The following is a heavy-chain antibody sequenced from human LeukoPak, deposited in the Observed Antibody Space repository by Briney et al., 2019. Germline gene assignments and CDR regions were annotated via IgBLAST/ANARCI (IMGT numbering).Heavy chain of an antibody. D-gene: IGHD5-18*01. CDR2: ITGNGGTK. CDR1: GFTFDDYA. Sequence: PGGSLRLSCAASGFTFDDYAIHWVRQAPGKGLEWVSLITGNGGTKYYADSVKGRFTVSRDNSENSLYLQMNNLRTEDTALYYCAKDLRRRYSYGPDYDYFYGMDVWGQGTTVTVSS. V-gene: IGHV3-43*02. J-gene: IGHJ6*02. CDR3: AKDLRRRYSYGPDYDYFYGMDV.